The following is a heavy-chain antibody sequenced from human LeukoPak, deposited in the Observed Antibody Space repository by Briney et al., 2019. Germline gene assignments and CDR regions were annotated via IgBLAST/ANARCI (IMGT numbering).Heavy chain of an antibody. D-gene: IGHD2-2*01. V-gene: IGHV4-61*02. Sequence: PSETLSLTCTVSGGSISSGSYYWSWIRQPAGKGLEWIGRIYTSGSTNYNPSLKSRVTKSVDTSKNQFSLKLSSVTAADTAVYYCARDSLSIEYQLPHGAFDIWGQGTMVTVSS. CDR2: IYTSGST. CDR1: GGSISSGSYY. CDR3: ARDSLSIEYQLPHGAFDI. J-gene: IGHJ3*02.